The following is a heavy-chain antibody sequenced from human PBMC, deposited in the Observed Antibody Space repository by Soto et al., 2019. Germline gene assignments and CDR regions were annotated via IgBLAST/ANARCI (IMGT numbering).Heavy chain of an antibody. J-gene: IGHJ4*02. CDR2: IKQDGSEK. D-gene: IGHD1-26*01. Sequence: GGSLRLSCAASGITFSDYWMTWVRQAPGKGLEWVANIKQDGSEKYYVDSVEGRFTVSRDNAKNSLYLQMNRLRAEDTAIYYCASWRATRGTWKVCDFWGQGTLVTVSS. CDR3: ASWRATRGTWKVCDF. V-gene: IGHV3-7*03. CDR1: GITFSDYW.